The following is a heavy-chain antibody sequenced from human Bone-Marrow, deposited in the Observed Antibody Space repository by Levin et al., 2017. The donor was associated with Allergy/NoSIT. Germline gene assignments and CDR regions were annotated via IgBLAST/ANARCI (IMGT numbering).Heavy chain of an antibody. CDR1: GFTVSRNY. CDR3: ARDGPGTATATP. J-gene: IGHJ4*02. V-gene: IGHV3-66*01. CDR2: IYSGGDT. Sequence: GGSLRLSCAASGFTVSRNYMSWVRQAPGKGLEWVSLIYSGGDTQYADSVKGRFTISRDNSKNTPYLQMNSLRVDDTAVYYCARDGPGTATATPWGQGTLVTVSS. D-gene: IGHD2-15*01.